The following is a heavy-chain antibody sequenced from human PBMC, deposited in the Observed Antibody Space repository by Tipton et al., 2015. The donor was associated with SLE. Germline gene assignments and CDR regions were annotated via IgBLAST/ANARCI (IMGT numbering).Heavy chain of an antibody. CDR2: ISWNSGSI. Sequence: SLRLSCAASGFTFDDYAMHWVRQAPGKGLEWVSGISWNSGSIGYADSVKGRFTISRDNAKNSLYLQMNSLRAEDTALYYCAKGAREYSSSSLDYWGQGTLVTVSS. J-gene: IGHJ4*02. CDR3: AKGAREYSSSSLDY. D-gene: IGHD6-6*01. V-gene: IGHV3-9*01. CDR1: GFTFDDYA.